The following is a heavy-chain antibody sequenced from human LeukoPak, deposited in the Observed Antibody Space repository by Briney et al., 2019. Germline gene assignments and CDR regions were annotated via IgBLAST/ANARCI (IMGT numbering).Heavy chain of an antibody. CDR1: GFTFSSYA. D-gene: IGHD3-9*01. Sequence: QPGGSLRLSCAASGFTFSSYATSWVRQAPGKGLEWVSAISGSGGSTYYADSVKGRFTISRDNSKNTLYLQMNSLRAEDTAVYYCAKCPLDWLYNNDYFDYWGQGTLVTVSS. J-gene: IGHJ4*02. CDR3: AKCPLDWLYNNDYFDY. CDR2: ISGSGGST. V-gene: IGHV3-23*01.